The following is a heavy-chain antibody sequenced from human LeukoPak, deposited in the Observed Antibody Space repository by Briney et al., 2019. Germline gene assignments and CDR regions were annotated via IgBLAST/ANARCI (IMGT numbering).Heavy chain of an antibody. CDR3: ARATGGSYYDADYYYGLDV. J-gene: IGHJ6*02. CDR1: GFTFNNYA. V-gene: IGHV3-30*04. Sequence: GGSLRLSCAAAGFTFNNYAMHWVRQAPGKGLEWVAIIAFDGINNYYTGSVKGRFTISRDNSKSTLYLQMNSLRPEDSAVYYCARATGGSYYDADYYYGLDVWGQGTTVTVS. CDR2: IAFDGINN. D-gene: IGHD1-26*01.